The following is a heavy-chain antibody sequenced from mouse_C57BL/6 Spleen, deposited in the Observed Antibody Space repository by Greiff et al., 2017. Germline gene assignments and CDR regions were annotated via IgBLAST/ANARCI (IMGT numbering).Heavy chain of an antibody. D-gene: IGHD1-1*01. Sequence: QFQLQQPGAELVKPGASVKLSCKASGYTFTSYWMQWVKQRPGQGLEWIGEIDPSDSYTNYNQKFKGKATLTVDTSSRAAYMQLSSLTSEDSAVYYCAITVVADYYAMDYWGQGTSVTVSS. V-gene: IGHV1-50*01. J-gene: IGHJ4*01. CDR3: AITVVADYYAMDY. CDR2: IDPSDSYT. CDR1: GYTFTSYW.